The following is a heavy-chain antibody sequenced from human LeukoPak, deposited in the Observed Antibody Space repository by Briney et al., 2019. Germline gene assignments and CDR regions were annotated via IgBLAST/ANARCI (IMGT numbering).Heavy chain of an antibody. CDR3: AKDYCGGDCYLFHY. V-gene: IGHV3-43*02. CDR2: INGDGDGT. J-gene: IGHJ4*02. D-gene: IGHD2-21*02. CDR1: GFTFDDYA. Sequence: GGSLRLSCAASGFTFDDYAMHWVRQAPGKGLEWVSLINGDGDGTYYADSVKGRFTISRDNSKNSLFLQMNSLRTEDTALYYCAKDYCGGDCYLFHYWGQGTLVTVSS.